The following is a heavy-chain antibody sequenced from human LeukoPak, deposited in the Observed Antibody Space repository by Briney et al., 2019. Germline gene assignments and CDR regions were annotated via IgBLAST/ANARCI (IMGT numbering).Heavy chain of an antibody. D-gene: IGHD4-4*01. CDR3: ARASSKRGDNWFDP. J-gene: IGHJ5*02. Sequence: PGGSLRLSCAASGFTVSSNYMSWVRQAPGKGLEWVSVIYSGGSTYYADSVKGRFTISRHNSKNTLYLQMNSPRAEDTAVYYCARASSKRGDNWFDPWGQGTLVTVSS. CDR1: GFTVSSNY. CDR2: IYSGGST. V-gene: IGHV3-53*04.